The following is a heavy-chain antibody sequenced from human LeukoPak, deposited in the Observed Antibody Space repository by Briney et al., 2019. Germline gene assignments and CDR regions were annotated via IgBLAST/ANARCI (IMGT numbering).Heavy chain of an antibody. J-gene: IGHJ4*02. CDR2: INTDGSRT. CDR3: TKDTFGPSDY. Sequence: GGSLRLSCAASGFTFSSYWMNWVRQGPGKGLVWVSRINTDGSRTSYADSVKGRFTISRDNAKNTLYLQMNSLRPEDTAVYYCTKDTFGPSDYWGQGTLVTVSS. D-gene: IGHD3-10*01. V-gene: IGHV3-74*01. CDR1: GFTFSSYW.